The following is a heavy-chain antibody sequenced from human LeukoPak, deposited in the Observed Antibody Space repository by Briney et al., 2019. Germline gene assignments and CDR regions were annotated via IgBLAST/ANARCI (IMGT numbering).Heavy chain of an antibody. D-gene: IGHD3-22*01. Sequence: PGGSLRLSCAASGFTFSSYSMNWIRQAPGKGLEWVSYMSSSGSTIFYADSVKGRFTISRDNAKNSLYLQMNSLRADDTAVYYCARISDSSGYYPVDAFDIWGQGTMVTVSS. J-gene: IGHJ3*02. CDR1: GFTFSSYS. CDR3: ARISDSSGYYPVDAFDI. V-gene: IGHV3-48*04. CDR2: MSSSGSTI.